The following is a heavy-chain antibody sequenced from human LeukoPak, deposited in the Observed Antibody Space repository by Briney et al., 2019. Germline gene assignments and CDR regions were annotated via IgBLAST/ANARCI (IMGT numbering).Heavy chain of an antibody. Sequence: PGGSLRLSCATSGFAFATYNMYWVRQAPGEGPEWIAYINASNTTKYYADSVKGRFTISRDNAKTSLFLQMSSLRADDTAVYYCTRVLAFSSSWRSWGQGTLVTVSS. J-gene: IGHJ5*02. CDR2: INASNTTK. CDR1: GFAFATYN. CDR3: TRVLAFSSSWRS. V-gene: IGHV3-48*01. D-gene: IGHD6-13*01.